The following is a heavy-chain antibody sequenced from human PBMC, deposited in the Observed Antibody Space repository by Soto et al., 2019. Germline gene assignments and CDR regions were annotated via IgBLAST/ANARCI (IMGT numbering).Heavy chain of an antibody. CDR1: GFTFSSYW. CDR3: ARLPNKSPQN. J-gene: IGHJ1*01. V-gene: IGHV3-74*01. CDR2: ISNDGSS. Sequence: EVHLVESEGGLVQPGGSLRLSCVASGFTFSSYWMHWVRQAPGKGLVWVSSISNDGSSIYADPVKGRFTISRDNAKNTLYLQMNSLRAEDTAVYYCARLPNKSPQNWGQGTLVIVSP.